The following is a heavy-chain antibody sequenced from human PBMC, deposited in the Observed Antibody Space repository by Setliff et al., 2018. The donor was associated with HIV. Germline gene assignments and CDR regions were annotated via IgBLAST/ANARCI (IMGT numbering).Heavy chain of an antibody. CDR2: VYPGDSDT. V-gene: IGHV5-51*01. J-gene: IGHJ3*02. CDR1: RYNFTNYW. D-gene: IGHD1-26*01. CDR3: ARRRTSGSLLDAFDI. Sequence: GESLKISCEGSRYNFTNYWIGWVRQMPGKGLEWMGIVYPGDSDTRYRPSFRGQFTISADESITTAYLQWSSLKASDTAMYYCARRRTSGSLLDAFDIWGQGTMVTVSS.